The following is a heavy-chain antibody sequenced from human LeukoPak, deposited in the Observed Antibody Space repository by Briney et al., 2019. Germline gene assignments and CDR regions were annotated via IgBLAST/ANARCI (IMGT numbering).Heavy chain of an antibody. CDR3: AKLAAAAWFDP. Sequence: TSETLSLTCTVSGXSISSYYGSWIRQPPGKGLEWIGYIYYSGSTNYNPSLKSRVTISVDTSKNQFSLKLSSVTAADTAVYYCAKLAAAAWFDPWGQGTLVTVSS. V-gene: IGHV4-59*01. J-gene: IGHJ5*02. CDR2: IYYSGST. CDR1: GXSISSYY. D-gene: IGHD6-13*01.